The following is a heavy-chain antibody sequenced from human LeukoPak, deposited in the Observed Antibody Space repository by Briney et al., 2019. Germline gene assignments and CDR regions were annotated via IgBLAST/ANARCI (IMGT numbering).Heavy chain of an antibody. J-gene: IGHJ4*02. D-gene: IGHD4-17*01. CDR2: INPNSGGT. V-gene: IGHV1-2*06. Sequence: ASVNVSCKASGYTFTDYFIHRVRQAPGQGLEWMGRINPNSGGTKFEQKFQGRVTMTRDTSISTANMELIRLTSDDTAVYYCAGAGPVTTTGRPNDYWGQGTLVTVSS. CDR1: GYTFTDYF. CDR3: AGAGPVTTTGRPNDY.